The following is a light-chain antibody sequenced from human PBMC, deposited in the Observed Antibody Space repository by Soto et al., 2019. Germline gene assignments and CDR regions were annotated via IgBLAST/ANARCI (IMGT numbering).Light chain of an antibody. CDR1: QDMTSY. Sequence: DMQMTQSPSSLSASVGDRVTITCQASQDMTSYLNWYQQKPGKAPKLLIYDASNLETGVPSRFSGSGSGTDFTFTITSLHPEDIATYYYQQYDNVPLTFGVGTKVYIK. V-gene: IGKV1-33*01. J-gene: IGKJ4*01. CDR3: QQYDNVPLT. CDR2: DAS.